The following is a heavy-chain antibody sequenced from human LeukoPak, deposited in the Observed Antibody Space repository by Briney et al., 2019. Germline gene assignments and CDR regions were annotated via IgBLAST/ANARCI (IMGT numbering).Heavy chain of an antibody. CDR3: ARANHYSSGWYEYYFDY. Sequence: EASVKVSCKASGYTFTSYAMHWVRQAPGQRLEWMGWINAGNGNTKYSQKFQGRVTIARDTSASTAYMELSSLRSEDTAVYYCARANHYSSGWYEYYFDYWGQGTLVTVSS. V-gene: IGHV1-3*01. CDR2: INAGNGNT. D-gene: IGHD6-19*01. J-gene: IGHJ4*02. CDR1: GYTFTSYA.